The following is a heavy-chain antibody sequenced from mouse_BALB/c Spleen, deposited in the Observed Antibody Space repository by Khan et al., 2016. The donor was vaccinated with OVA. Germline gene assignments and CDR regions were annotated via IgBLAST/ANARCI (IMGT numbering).Heavy chain of an antibody. V-gene: IGHV1S22*01. Sequence: LQQPGSELVRPGASVKLSCKTSGYAFSNYWMHWVRQRPGLGLEWIGNIYPGSNSPNYDEKFKRKATLTVDTSSSTAYMQLRSLTSEDSAVYYGTRGTTAPYVMDFWGQGTSVTVSA. J-gene: IGHJ4*01. D-gene: IGHD1-2*01. CDR3: TRGTTAPYVMDF. CDR1: GYAFSNYW. CDR2: IYPGSNSP.